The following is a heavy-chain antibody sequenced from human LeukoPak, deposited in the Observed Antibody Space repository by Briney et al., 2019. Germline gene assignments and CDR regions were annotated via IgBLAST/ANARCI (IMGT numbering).Heavy chain of an antibody. CDR1: GGSISSGDSS. J-gene: IGHJ4*02. CDR3: ARLHITGTTLVVDY. Sequence: PSQTLSLTCTVSGGSISSGDSSWSWIRQPPGKGLEWIGYIYYSGSTNYNPSLKSRVTISVDTSKNQFSLKLSSVTAADTAVYYCARLHITGTTLVVDYWGQGSLVTVSS. D-gene: IGHD1-7*01. V-gene: IGHV4-30-4*01. CDR2: IYYSGST.